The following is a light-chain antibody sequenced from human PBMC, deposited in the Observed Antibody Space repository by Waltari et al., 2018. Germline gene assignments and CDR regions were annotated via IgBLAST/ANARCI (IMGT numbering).Light chain of an antibody. CDR3: MIWHNSGSV. CDR1: SGINVGTYR. J-gene: IGLJ3*02. CDR2: YNADSDK. V-gene: IGLV5-45*03. Sequence: QAVLTQPSSLSASPGASASLTCPLRSGINVGTYRIYWYQQKPGRPPQYPLRYNADSDKQQGSGVPSRFSGSKDASANAGLLLISGLQSEDEADYYCMIWHNSGSVFGGGTKLTVL.